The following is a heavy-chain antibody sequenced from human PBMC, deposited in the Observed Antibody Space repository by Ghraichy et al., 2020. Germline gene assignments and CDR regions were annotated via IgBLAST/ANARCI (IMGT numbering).Heavy chain of an antibody. J-gene: IGHJ5*02. D-gene: IGHD3-3*01. CDR1: GFSLSTSGVG. CDR2: IYWDDDK. CDR3: AHSISIITIFGVVTIRGGWFDP. Sequence: SGPTLVKPTQTLTLTCTFSGFSLSTSGVGVGWIRQPPGKALEWLALIYWDDDKRYSPSLKSRLTITKDTSKNQVVLTMTNMDPVDTATYYCAHSISIITIFGVVTIRGGWFDPWGQGTLVTVSS. V-gene: IGHV2-5*02.